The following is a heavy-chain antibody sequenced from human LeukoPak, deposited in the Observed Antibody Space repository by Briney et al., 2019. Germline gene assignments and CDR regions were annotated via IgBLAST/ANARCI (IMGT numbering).Heavy chain of an antibody. CDR1: GYTLTELS. CDR2: FDPEDGET. Sequence: GASVKVSCKVSGYTLTELSMHWVRQAPGKGLEWMGGFDPEDGETIYAQKFQGRVTMTEGTSTDTAYMELSSLRSEDTAVYYCATGPPYYDGTGDAFDIWGQGTMVTVSS. V-gene: IGHV1-24*01. J-gene: IGHJ3*02. D-gene: IGHD3-22*01. CDR3: ATGPPYYDGTGDAFDI.